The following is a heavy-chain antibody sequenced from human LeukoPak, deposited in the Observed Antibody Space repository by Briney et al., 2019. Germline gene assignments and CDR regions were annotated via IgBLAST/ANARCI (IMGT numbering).Heavy chain of an antibody. CDR2: ISSSSSYT. D-gene: IGHD6-19*01. CDR1: GFTFSDYY. Sequence: GGSLRLSCAASGFTFSDYYMSWIRQAPGKGLEWVSDISSSSSYTNYADSVKGRFTISRDNAKNSLYLQMNSLRAEDTAVYYCARPDVAYSSGRPLDYWGQGTLVTVSS. J-gene: IGHJ4*02. CDR3: ARPDVAYSSGRPLDY. V-gene: IGHV3-11*06.